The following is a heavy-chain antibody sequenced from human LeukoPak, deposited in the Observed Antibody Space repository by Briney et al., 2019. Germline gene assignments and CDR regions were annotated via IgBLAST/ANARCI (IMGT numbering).Heavy chain of an antibody. CDR2: INHSGST. V-gene: IGHV4-34*01. CDR1: GGSFSGYY. J-gene: IGHJ4*02. CDR3: ATSYRYSSGGSCCLSDY. D-gene: IGHD2-15*01. Sequence: PSETLSLTCAVYGGSFSGYYWSWIRQPPEKGLEWIGEINHSGSTNYNPSLKGRVTISVDTSKNQFSLKLSSVTAADTAVYYCATSYRYSSGGSCCLSDYWGQGTLVTVSS.